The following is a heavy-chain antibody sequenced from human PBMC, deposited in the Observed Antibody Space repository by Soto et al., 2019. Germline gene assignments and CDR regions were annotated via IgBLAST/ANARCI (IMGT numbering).Heavy chain of an antibody. V-gene: IGHV3-23*01. J-gene: IGHJ4*02. Sequence: EVQLLESGGGLVQPGGSLRLSCAASGFTFSSYGMTWVRQAPGKGVEWVSFSSATGAGTYYADSVKGRFTISTDNSKNTLYLQMTRLRADHTAVYYCAKDRRAGGNYGFYSDFWGQGALVIVSS. CDR1: GFTFSSYG. CDR2: SSATGAGT. CDR3: AKDRRAGGNYGFYSDF. D-gene: IGHD1-7*01.